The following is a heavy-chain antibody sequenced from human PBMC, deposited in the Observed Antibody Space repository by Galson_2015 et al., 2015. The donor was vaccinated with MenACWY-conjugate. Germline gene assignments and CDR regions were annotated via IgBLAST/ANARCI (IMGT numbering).Heavy chain of an antibody. V-gene: IGHV3-30*01. J-gene: IGHJ4*02. Sequence: SLRLSCAASGFNFNMYSLHWLRQAPGKGLEWVAVISYDGKDKFYGDSVKGRFIILRDNSKNTVDLQMNSLRGEDTGVYFCARVGQERRTLLPNFDGWGQGTRVTVSS. CDR3: ARVGQERRTLLPNFDG. CDR2: ISYDGKDK. CDR1: GFNFNMYS. D-gene: IGHD3-22*01.